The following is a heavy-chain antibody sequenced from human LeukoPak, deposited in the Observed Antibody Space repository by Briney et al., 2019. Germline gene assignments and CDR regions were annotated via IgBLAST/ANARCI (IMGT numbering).Heavy chain of an antibody. V-gene: IGHV3-48*01. D-gene: IGHD2-2*02. Sequence: GGSLRLSCAASGFTFSSYSMNWVRQAPGKGLEWVSYISSSSSTIYYADSVKGRFTISRDNSKNTLYLQVNSLRAEDTAVYYCAKGSQYQLLYPNDAFDIWGQGTMVTVSS. J-gene: IGHJ3*02. CDR2: ISSSSSTI. CDR1: GFTFSSYS. CDR3: AKGSQYQLLYPNDAFDI.